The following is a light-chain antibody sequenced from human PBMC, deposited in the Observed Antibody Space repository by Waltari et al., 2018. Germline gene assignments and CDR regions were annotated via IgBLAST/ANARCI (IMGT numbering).Light chain of an antibody. CDR3: QQYGSSPT. J-gene: IGKJ3*01. V-gene: IGKV3-20*01. CDR1: QSVSSNY. CDR2: NAS. Sequence: EIVLTQSPGTLSLSPGERATLSCRASQSVSSNYLAWFQQKPGQPPRLLIYNASSMITGIPDRFSGSGSGTDFTLTISRLEPEDFAVYYCQQYGSSPTFGPGTKVDIK.